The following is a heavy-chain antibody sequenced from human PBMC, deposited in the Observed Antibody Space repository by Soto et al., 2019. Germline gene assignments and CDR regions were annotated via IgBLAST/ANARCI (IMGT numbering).Heavy chain of an antibody. Sequence: QVHLVQSGAEVKKPGSSVKVSCKAAGGTFSTYTLIWVRQAPGQGLEWMGRIIPMLAVTNSAQRFQGRVTLTADKYTSTAFTELTSLRSDYTAVYYCSIGSWSAETFDIWGQGTMVAVSS. J-gene: IGHJ3*02. V-gene: IGHV1-69*02. CDR1: GGTFSTYT. CDR2: IIPMLAVT. D-gene: IGHD2-2*01. CDR3: SIGSWSAETFDI.